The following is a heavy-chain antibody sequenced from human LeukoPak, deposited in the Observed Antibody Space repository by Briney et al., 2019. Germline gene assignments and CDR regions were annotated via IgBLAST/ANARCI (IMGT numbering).Heavy chain of an antibody. V-gene: IGHV4-59*01. CDR1: GGSISSYY. J-gene: IGHJ4*02. CDR2: IYYSGSS. CDR3: ARGKWHSSSSFDY. Sequence: SETLSLTCTVSGGSISSYYWSWIRQPPGKGLEWIGYIYYSGSSNYNPSLKSRVTISVDTSKNQFSLKLSSVTAADTAVYYCARGKWHSSSSFDYWGQGTLVTVSS. D-gene: IGHD6-6*01.